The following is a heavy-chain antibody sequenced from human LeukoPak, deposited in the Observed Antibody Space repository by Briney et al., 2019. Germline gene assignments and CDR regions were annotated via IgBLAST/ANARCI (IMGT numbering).Heavy chain of an antibody. CDR3: ARDSSGSYDH. V-gene: IGHV1-46*01. Sequence: ASVKVSCKASGYSFTSYYMQWLRQAPGQGLEWMGIIDPSGGSTGYAPKFQGRVIITRDPSTSTVYMDLSSLRSEDTAVYYCARDSSGSYDHWGQGTLVTVYS. J-gene: IGHJ1*01. CDR1: GYSFTSYY. D-gene: IGHD1-26*01. CDR2: IDPSGGST.